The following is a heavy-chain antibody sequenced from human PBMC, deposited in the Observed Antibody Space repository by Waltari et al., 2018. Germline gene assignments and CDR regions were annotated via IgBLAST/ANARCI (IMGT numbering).Heavy chain of an antibody. CDR2: IRYDGSNK. Sequence: QVQLVESGGGVVQPGGSLRLSCAASGFTFSSYGMHWVRQAPGKGREWVAFIRYDGSNKDYADSVKGRVTISRDNSKNTLYLQMNSLRAEDTAVYYCAKIVAARPFDYWGQGTLVTVSS. D-gene: IGHD1-26*01. CDR1: GFTFSSYG. V-gene: IGHV3-30*02. CDR3: AKIVAARPFDY. J-gene: IGHJ4*02.